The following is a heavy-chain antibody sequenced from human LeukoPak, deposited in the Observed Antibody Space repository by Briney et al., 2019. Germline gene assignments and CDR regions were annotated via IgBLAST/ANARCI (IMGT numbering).Heavy chain of an antibody. J-gene: IGHJ6*03. V-gene: IGHV3-7*03. CDR3: AKQGRDWLRDYYYYMDV. CDR1: GFTFSSYW. CDR2: IKQDGSEK. D-gene: IGHD3-9*01. Sequence: PGGSLRLSCAVSGFTFSSYWMSWVRQAPGKGLEWVANIKQDGSEKYYVDSVKGRFTISRDNAKNSLYLQMNSLRAEDTAVYYCAKQGRDWLRDYYYYMDVWGKGTTVTISS.